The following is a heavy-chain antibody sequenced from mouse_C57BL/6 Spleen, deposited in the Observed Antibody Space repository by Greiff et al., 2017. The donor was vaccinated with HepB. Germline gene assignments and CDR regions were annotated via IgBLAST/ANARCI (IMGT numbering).Heavy chain of an antibody. Sequence: QVQLQQPGAELVRPGSSVKLSCKASGYTFTSYWMDWVKQRPGQGLEWIGNIYPSDSETHYNQKFKDKATLTVDKSSSTAYMELSSLTSEDSAVYFWSREGYYGSIYWYFDVWGTGTTVTVSS. CDR1: GYTFTSYW. J-gene: IGHJ1*03. V-gene: IGHV1-61*01. CDR2: IYPSDSET. D-gene: IGHD1-1*01. CDR3: SREGYYGSIYWYFDV.